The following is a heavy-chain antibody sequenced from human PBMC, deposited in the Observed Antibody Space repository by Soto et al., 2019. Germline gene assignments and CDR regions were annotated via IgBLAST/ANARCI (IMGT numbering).Heavy chain of an antibody. CDR1: GFTFSSYS. CDR3: ARLEVTTVHPYYYYGMDV. V-gene: IGHV3-21*01. D-gene: IGHD4-17*01. J-gene: IGHJ6*02. Sequence: GGSLRLSCAASGFTFSSYSMNWVRQAPGKGLEWVSSISSSSSYIYYADSVKGRFTISRDNAKNSLYLQMNSMRAEDTAVYYCARLEVTTVHPYYYYGMDVWGQGTKVTVSS. CDR2: ISSSSSYI.